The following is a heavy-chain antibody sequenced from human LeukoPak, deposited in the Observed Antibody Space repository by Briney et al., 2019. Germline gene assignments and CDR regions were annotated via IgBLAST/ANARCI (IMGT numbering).Heavy chain of an antibody. CDR1: GFIFSSYA. CDR2: ISGSGGST. J-gene: IGHJ4*02. V-gene: IGHV3-23*01. Sequence: GGSLRLSCAASGFIFSSYAMSWVRQAPGKGLEWVSAISGSGGSTYYADSVKGRFTISRDNSKNTLYLQMNSLRAEDTAVYYCAKGTSITIFGVVIIPYFDYWGQGTLVTVSS. D-gene: IGHD3-3*01. CDR3: AKGTSITIFGVVIIPYFDY.